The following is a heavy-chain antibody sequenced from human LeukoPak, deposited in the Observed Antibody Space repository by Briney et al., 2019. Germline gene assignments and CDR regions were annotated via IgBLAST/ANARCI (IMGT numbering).Heavy chain of an antibody. J-gene: IGHJ4*02. V-gene: IGHV3-23*01. Sequence: GGSLRLSCAASGFTFSSYAMSWVRQAPGEGLEWVSAISGSGGSTYYADSVKGRFTISRDNSKNTLYLQMNSLRAEDTAVYYCAKDPSSGWYPDYWGQGTLVTVSS. CDR2: ISGSGGST. CDR3: AKDPSSGWYPDY. CDR1: GFTFSSYA. D-gene: IGHD6-19*01.